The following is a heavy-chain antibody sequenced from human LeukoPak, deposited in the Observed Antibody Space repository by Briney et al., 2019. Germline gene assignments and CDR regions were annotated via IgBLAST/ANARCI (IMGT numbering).Heavy chain of an antibody. CDR2: ISHSGST. CDR1: GGSFSGYY. Sequence: SETLSLTCAVYGGSFSGYYWSWIRQPPGKGLEWIGEISHSGSTNYNPSLKSRVTISVDTSKNQFSLKLSSVTAADTAVYYCARRRHYYGSGSRYFDYWGQGTLVTVSS. CDR3: ARRRHYYGSGSRYFDY. D-gene: IGHD3-10*01. V-gene: IGHV4-34*01. J-gene: IGHJ4*02.